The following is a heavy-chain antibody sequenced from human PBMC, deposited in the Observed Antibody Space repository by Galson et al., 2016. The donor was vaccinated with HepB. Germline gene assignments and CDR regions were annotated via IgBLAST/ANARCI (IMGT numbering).Heavy chain of an antibody. CDR1: GGSMDPYY. CDR3: ATFSAELPAPIQNDF. J-gene: IGHJ4*02. V-gene: IGHV4-59*12. Sequence: ETLSLTCTVSGGSMDPYYWRWIRQPPGKGLEWIGFFSDSGSTKYIPSLKSRLTISADTSKNLFSLKLNSVTAADAAVYYCATFSAELPAPIQNDFWGQGTLVTVSS. CDR2: FSDSGST. D-gene: IGHD2-2*01.